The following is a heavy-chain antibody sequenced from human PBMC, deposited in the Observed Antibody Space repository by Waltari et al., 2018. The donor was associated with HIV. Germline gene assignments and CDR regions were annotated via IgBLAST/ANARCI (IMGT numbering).Heavy chain of an antibody. CDR3: ARAGVVPALFDL. J-gene: IGHJ2*01. V-gene: IGHV4-38-2*02. Sequence: QVQLQESGPGLVKPSETLSLSCIVSESYIKTDYYWGWIRQPPGKGLEWLGSASHSGGTCHNASLQSRVTISVDRSKNQVSLKVNSVTAADTAVYYCARAGVVPALFDLWGRGTLVTVSS. CDR2: ASHSGGT. CDR1: ESYIKTDYY. D-gene: IGHD3-3*01.